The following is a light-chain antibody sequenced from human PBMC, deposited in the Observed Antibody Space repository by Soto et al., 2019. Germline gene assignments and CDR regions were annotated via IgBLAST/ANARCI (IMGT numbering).Light chain of an antibody. J-gene: IGKJ4*02. CDR3: QQYYSTPLT. CDR1: QSVLYSSNNKNY. Sequence: DIVMTHSPHSLAVSLGERATINCKSSQSVLYSSNNKNYLAWYQQKPGQPPKLLIYWASTRESGVPDRFSGSGSGTDFTLTSSSLQAEDVAVYYCQQYYSTPLTFGGGTKVDIK. V-gene: IGKV4-1*01. CDR2: WAS.